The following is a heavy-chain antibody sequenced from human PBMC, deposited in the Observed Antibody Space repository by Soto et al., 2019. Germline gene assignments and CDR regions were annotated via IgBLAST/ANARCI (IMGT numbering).Heavy chain of an antibody. V-gene: IGHV3-74*01. CDR2: IKFDGSSA. CDR3: ARGVRGHYGFDV. CDR1: GFTFSDYW. Sequence: PGGSLRLCCASAGFTFSDYWIHLVRQAPGKGLVWVSRIKFDGSSANYADSVKGRFTISRDNARDTVYLQMNSLRAEDTAVYYCARGVRGHYGFDVWGQGTMVTVSS. J-gene: IGHJ3*01. D-gene: IGHD3-10*01.